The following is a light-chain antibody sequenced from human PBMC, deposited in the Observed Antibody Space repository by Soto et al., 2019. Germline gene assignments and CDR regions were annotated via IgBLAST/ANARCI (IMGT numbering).Light chain of an antibody. V-gene: IGLV2-14*01. CDR3: SSYTSNITPYV. Sequence: QSALTQPASMSGSPGQSITISCTGTSSEVGGYNFVSWYQQHPGKAPKLMIYHVTNRPSGVSSRFSGSKSGNTASLTISGLQAEDEADYYCSSYTSNITPYVFGTGTKLTVL. CDR2: HVT. CDR1: SSEVGGYNF. J-gene: IGLJ1*01.